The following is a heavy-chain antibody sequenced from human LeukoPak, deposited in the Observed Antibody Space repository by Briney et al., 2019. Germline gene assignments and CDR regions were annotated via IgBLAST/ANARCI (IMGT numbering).Heavy chain of an antibody. D-gene: IGHD6-19*01. CDR1: GFTFSDYY. V-gene: IGHV3-11*06. Sequence: GGSLRLSCAASGFTFSDYYMSSIREAPGKGLECVSYISSSSSYTNYADSVKGRFTISRDHAKNSLYLQMNSLRAEDTAVYYCARDEFGSGWYMGYWGQGTLVTVSS. CDR3: ARDEFGSGWYMGY. CDR2: ISSSSSYT. J-gene: IGHJ4*02.